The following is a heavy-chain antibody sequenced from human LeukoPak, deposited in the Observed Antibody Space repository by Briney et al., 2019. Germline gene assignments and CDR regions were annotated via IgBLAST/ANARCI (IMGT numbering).Heavy chain of an antibody. CDR3: ARDDVSNQWLFYYDYFDY. CDR1: GFTFSSYW. CDR2: IKQDGSEK. J-gene: IGHJ4*02. D-gene: IGHD6-19*01. V-gene: IGHV3-7*01. Sequence: GGSLRLSCAASGFTFSSYWMSWVRQAPGKGLEWVANIKQDGSEKYYVDSVKGRFTISRDNAKNSLYLQMNSLRAEDTAVYYCARDDVSNQWLFYYDYFDYWGQGTLVTVSS.